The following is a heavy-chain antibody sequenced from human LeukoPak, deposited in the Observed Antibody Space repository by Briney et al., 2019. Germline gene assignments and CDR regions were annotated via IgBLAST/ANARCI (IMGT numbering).Heavy chain of an antibody. CDR2: IIPILGIA. V-gene: IGHV1-69*04. Sequence: SVKVSCKASGYTFTGYYMHWVRQAPGQGLEWMGRIIPILGIANYAQKFQGRVTITADKSTSTAYMELSSLRSEDTAVYYCAREPSPRERIVATYFDYWGQGTLVTVSS. CDR1: GYTFTGYY. J-gene: IGHJ4*02. CDR3: AREPSPRERIVATYFDY. D-gene: IGHD5-12*01.